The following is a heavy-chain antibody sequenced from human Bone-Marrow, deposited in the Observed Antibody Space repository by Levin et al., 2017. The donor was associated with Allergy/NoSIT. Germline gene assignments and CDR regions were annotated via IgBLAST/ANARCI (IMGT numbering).Heavy chain of an antibody. CDR3: ARAYDSSGYYYGKEPFDY. D-gene: IGHD3-22*01. V-gene: IGHV4-59*01. CDR1: GGSISSYY. CDR2: IYYSGST. Sequence: SSETLSLTCTVSGGSISSYYWSWIRQPPGKGLEWIGYIYYSGSTNYNPSLKSRVTISVDTSKNQFSLKLSSVTAADTAVYYCARAYDSSGYYYGKEPFDYWGQGTLVTVSS. J-gene: IGHJ4*02.